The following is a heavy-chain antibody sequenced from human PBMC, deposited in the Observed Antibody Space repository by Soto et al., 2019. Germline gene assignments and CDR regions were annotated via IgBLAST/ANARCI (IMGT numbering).Heavy chain of an antibody. CDR2: IYNSGST. J-gene: IGHJ6*02. V-gene: IGHV4-30-4*01. Sequence: QVQLQESGPGLVKPSQTLSLTCTVSGGSISSGDYYWSWIRQPPGKGLEWIGYIYNSGSTYYNPSLKSRGTISVDTSKNKFSLKVSSVTAADTAVYYCARASNPIPAAGTYSYHYGLDVWGQGTTVTVSS. CDR3: ARASNPIPAAGTYSYHYGLDV. CDR1: GGSISSGDYY. D-gene: IGHD6-13*01.